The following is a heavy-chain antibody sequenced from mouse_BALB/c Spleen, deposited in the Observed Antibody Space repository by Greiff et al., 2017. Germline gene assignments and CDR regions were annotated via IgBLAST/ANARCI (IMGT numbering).Heavy chain of an antibody. D-gene: IGHD2-4*01. Sequence: QVTLKESGPGILQPSQTLSLTCSFSGFSLSTSGMGVGWIRQPSGQGLVWLAHIWCDDDKRHNPALESRLTISKDTSSNQVFLKIASVDTADTATYYCAQIATMMTTDAMDYWGQGTSVTVSS. CDR1: GFSLSTSGMG. J-gene: IGHJ4*01. CDR2: IWCDDDK. CDR3: AQIATMMTTDAMDY. V-gene: IGHV8-8*01.